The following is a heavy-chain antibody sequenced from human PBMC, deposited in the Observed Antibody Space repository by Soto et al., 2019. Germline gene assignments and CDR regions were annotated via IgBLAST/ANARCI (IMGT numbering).Heavy chain of an antibody. Sequence: SETLSLTCTVSGGSISSGYYYWSWIRQPPGKGLERIGYIYYSGSTYYNPSLKSRVTISVDTSKNQFSLKLSSVTAEDTVVYYCARHGHSGSYYYFDYWAQGTLVSVSS. V-gene: IGHV4-30-4*01. CDR2: IYYSGST. J-gene: IGHJ4*02. CDR1: GGSISSGYYY. CDR3: ARHGHSGSYYYFDY. D-gene: IGHD3-10*01.